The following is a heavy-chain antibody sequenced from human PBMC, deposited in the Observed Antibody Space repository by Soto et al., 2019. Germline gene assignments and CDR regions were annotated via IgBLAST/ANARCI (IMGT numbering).Heavy chain of an antibody. Sequence: QVQLVQSGAEVKKPGSSVKVSCKASGGTFSSYAISWVRQAPGQGLEWMGGIIPIFGTTNYAQKFQGRVTITADESTSTAYMELSSLRSEDTAVDYCARDGADCGGDCYSLDYWGQCTLVTVSS. CDR3: ARDGADCGGDCYSLDY. V-gene: IGHV1-69*01. J-gene: IGHJ4*02. D-gene: IGHD2-21*02. CDR2: IIPIFGTT. CDR1: GGTFSSYA.